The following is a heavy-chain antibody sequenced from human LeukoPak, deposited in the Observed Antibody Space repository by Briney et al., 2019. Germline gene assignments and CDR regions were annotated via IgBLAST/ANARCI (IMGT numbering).Heavy chain of an antibody. Sequence: SQTLSLTCTVSGGSISSGGYYWSWIRQHPGKGLEWIGYIYYSGSTYYNPSLKSRVTISVDTSKNQFSLKVSSVTAADTAVYYCARDRGEAYNPWGQGTLVTVSS. CDR3: ARDRGEAYNP. D-gene: IGHD3-10*01. CDR1: GGSISSGGYY. V-gene: IGHV4-31*03. CDR2: IYYSGST. J-gene: IGHJ5*02.